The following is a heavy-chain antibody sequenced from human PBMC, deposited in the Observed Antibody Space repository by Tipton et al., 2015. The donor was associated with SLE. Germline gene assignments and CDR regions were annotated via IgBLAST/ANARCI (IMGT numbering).Heavy chain of an antibody. V-gene: IGHV4-59*01. CDR1: GGSISSYY. CDR3: ARDLGYCSSTSCHGAFDI. D-gene: IGHD2-2*01. Sequence: TLSLTCTVSGGSISSYYWSWIRQPPGKGREWIGYIYYSGSTNYNPSLKSRVTISVDTSKNQFSLKLSSVTAADTAVYYCARDLGYCSSTSCHGAFDIWGQGTMVTVSS. J-gene: IGHJ3*02. CDR2: IYYSGST.